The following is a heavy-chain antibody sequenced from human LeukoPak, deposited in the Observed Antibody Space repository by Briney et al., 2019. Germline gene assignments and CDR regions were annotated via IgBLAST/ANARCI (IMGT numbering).Heavy chain of an antibody. V-gene: IGHV3-30*18. D-gene: IGHD6-19*01. CDR1: GFTFSSYG. CDR3: AKDLGISGWHLDY. CDR2: ISYDGSNK. Sequence: GGSLRLSCAASGFTFSSYGMHWVRQAPGKGLEWAAVISYDGSNKYYADSVKGRFTVSRDNSKNTLYLQMNGLRAEDTAVYYCAKDLGISGWHLDYWGQGTMVTVSS. J-gene: IGHJ4*02.